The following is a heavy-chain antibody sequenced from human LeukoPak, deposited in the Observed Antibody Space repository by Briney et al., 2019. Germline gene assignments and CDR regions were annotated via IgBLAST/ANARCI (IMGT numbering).Heavy chain of an antibody. J-gene: IGHJ4*02. Sequence: SETLSLTCAAYGGSFSGYYWTWIRQPPGKALEWIGEINHSGSANYNPSLKSRVTISVDTSKNQFSLNVSPVTAADTAVYYCARGGGSTGYYFDFWGQGNLVAVSS. CDR1: GGSFSGYY. D-gene: IGHD3-16*01. V-gene: IGHV4-34*01. CDR2: INHSGSA. CDR3: ARGGGSTGYYFDF.